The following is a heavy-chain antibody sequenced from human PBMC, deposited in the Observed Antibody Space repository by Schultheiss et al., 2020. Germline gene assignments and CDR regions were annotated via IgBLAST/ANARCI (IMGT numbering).Heavy chain of an antibody. Sequence: GGSLRLSCAASGFTFSGYSMNWVRQAPGKGLEWVAVISYDGSNKYYADSVKGRFTISRDNSKNTLYLQMNSLRAEDTAVYYCAKLENWNYFPNWGQGTLVTVSS. CDR3: AKLENWNYFPN. CDR1: GFTFSGYS. V-gene: IGHV3-30*18. D-gene: IGHD1-7*01. CDR2: ISYDGSNK. J-gene: IGHJ4*02.